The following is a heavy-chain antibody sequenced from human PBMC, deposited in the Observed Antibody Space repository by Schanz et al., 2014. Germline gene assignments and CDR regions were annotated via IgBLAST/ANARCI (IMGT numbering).Heavy chain of an antibody. CDR1: GFTFSNAW. D-gene: IGHD3-3*01. CDR2: IAGDGGGP. J-gene: IGHJ4*02. V-gene: IGHV3-23*04. Sequence: EAQVVESGGGLVKPGGSLRLSCVASGFTFSNAWMNWVRQGPGKGLEWVSVIAGDGGGPNYVDSVKGRFTISRDNSDNTLYMQMNNLRAEDTAVYYCARGSGTFDSWGQGTLVTVSS. CDR3: ARGSGTFDS.